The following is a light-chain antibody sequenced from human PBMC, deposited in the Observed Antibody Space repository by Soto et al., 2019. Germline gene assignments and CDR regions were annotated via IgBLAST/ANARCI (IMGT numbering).Light chain of an antibody. CDR2: DSN. J-gene: IGLJ3*02. Sequence: QSVLTQPPSVSAAPGQKVTISCSGSSSNIGTSSVSWYQQLPGTAPKLLIYDSNKRPSGIPDRFSASKSGTSATLGITELQTGDEADYYCGTWDISLSGVVFGGGTKLTVL. CDR3: GTWDISLSGVV. V-gene: IGLV1-51*01. CDR1: SSNIGTSS.